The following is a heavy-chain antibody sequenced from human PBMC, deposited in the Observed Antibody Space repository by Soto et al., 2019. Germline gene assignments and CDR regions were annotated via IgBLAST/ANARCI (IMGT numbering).Heavy chain of an antibody. CDR1: GFTFSSYS. V-gene: IGHV3-48*02. D-gene: IGHD3-10*01. CDR3: ARGSLLWFGAKDAFDI. CDR2: ISSSSSTI. J-gene: IGHJ3*02. Sequence: LRLSCAASGFTFSSYSMNWVRQAPGKGLEWVSYISSSSSTIYYADSVKGRFTISRDNAKNSLYLQMNSLRDEDTAVYYCARGSLLWFGAKDAFDIWGQGTMVTVSS.